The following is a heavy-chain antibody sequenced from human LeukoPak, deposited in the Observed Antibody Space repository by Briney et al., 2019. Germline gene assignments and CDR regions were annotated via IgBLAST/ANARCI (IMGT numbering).Heavy chain of an antibody. V-gene: IGHV1-18*01. D-gene: IGHD3-22*01. CDR3: ARGPIPHYYDSSGYYKSPPFDY. CDR1: GYTFTSYG. CDR2: IRAYNGNT. J-gene: IGHJ4*02. Sequence: GASVKVSCKASGYTFTSYGISWVRKAPGQGLEWMGWIRAYNGNTNYAQKLQGRVTMTTDTSTSTAYMELRSLRSDDTAVYYCARGPIPHYYDSSGYYKSPPFDYWGQGTLVTVSS.